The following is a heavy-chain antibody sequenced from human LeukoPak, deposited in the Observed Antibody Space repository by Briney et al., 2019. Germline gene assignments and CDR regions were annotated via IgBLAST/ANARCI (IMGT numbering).Heavy chain of an antibody. V-gene: IGHV3-43*02. Sequence: GGSLRLSCAASGFNFYDYAMHWVRQAPGKCLEWVSLISVDGDSKYYADYVKGRFTISRDNSKNSLYLQMNSLRAEDNGLYYCAKEMGRGYLGGVFDIWGQGTMVTVSS. CDR2: ISVDGDSK. J-gene: IGHJ3*02. CDR1: GFNFYDYA. D-gene: IGHD3-10*01. CDR3: AKEMGRGYLGGVFDI.